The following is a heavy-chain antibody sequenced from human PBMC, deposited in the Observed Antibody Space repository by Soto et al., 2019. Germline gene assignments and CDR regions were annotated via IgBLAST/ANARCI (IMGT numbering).Heavy chain of an antibody. CDR2: IKQAGSEK. V-gene: IGHV3-7*01. J-gene: IGHJ4*02. D-gene: IGHD5-12*01. CDR3: ARVWPYIVAFDY. Sequence: EVQLVESGGGLVQPGGSLRLSCAASGFTFSSYWMSWVRQAPGKGLEWVANIKQAGSEKDYVDSVKGRFTISRDNAKNSLYLQMNRLRAEDTAVYYCARVWPYIVAFDYWGQGTLVTVSS. CDR1: GFTFSSYW.